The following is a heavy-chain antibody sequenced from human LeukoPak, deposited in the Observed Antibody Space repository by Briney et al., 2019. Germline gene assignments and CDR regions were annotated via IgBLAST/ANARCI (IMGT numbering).Heavy chain of an antibody. Sequence: GASVKVSCKASGYTFTGYYMHWVRQAPGQGLEWMEWINPNSGGTNYAQKFQGRVTMTRDTSISTAYMELSRLRSDDTAVYYCARDPIVGATDNWFDPWGQGTLVTVSS. V-gene: IGHV1-2*02. J-gene: IGHJ5*02. CDR1: GYTFTGYY. CDR3: ARDPIVGATDNWFDP. CDR2: INPNSGGT. D-gene: IGHD1-26*01.